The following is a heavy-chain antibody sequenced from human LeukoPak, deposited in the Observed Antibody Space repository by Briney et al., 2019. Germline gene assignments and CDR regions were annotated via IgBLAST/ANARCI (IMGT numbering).Heavy chain of an antibody. CDR3: ARGQNSVYDYHYGMDV. J-gene: IGHJ6*02. CDR1: GFPFSEHY. CDR2: SRNKAKRYTT. D-gene: IGHD5/OR15-5a*01. Sequence: PGGSLRLSCAASGFPFSEHYMDWVRQAPGKGLEWVGRSRNKAKRYTTEYAASVKGRFSISRDDSTNSLYLQMNSLENEDTAVYYCARGQNSVYDYHYGMDVWGQGTTVTVSS. V-gene: IGHV3-72*01.